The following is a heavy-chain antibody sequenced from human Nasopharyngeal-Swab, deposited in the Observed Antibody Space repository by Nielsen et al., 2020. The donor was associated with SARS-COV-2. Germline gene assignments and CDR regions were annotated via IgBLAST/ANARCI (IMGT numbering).Heavy chain of an antibody. CDR2: IYSCGST. V-gene: IGHV3-53*01. D-gene: IGHD4-17*01. Sequence: GESLKISCAASGFTVSCNYMSWVRQAPGKGLEWVSVIYSCGSTYYADSVKGRFTITRDNSKNTLYLQMNSLRAEDTAVYYCAKYCGDYPYYYYYMDVWGKGTTVTVSS. CDR3: AKYCGDYPYYYYYMDV. J-gene: IGHJ6*03. CDR1: GFTVSCNY.